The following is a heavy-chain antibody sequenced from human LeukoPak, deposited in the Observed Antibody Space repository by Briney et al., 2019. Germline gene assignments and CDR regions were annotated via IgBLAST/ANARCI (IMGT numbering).Heavy chain of an antibody. CDR1: GFTFSSYG. J-gene: IGHJ4*02. D-gene: IGHD3-22*01. CDR2: IRNDGSNK. CDR3: AKDSAIVLGDY. Sequence: PGGSLRLSCAASGFTFSSYGMHWVRQAPGKGLEWVAFIRNDGSNKYYADSVKGRFTISRDNSKNTLYLQMNSLRAEDTAVYYCAKDSAIVLGDYWGQGTLVTVSS. V-gene: IGHV3-30*02.